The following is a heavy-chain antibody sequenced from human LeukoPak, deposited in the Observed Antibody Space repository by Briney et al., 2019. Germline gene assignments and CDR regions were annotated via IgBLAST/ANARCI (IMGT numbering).Heavy chain of an antibody. D-gene: IGHD4-23*01. V-gene: IGHV4-39*07. Sequence: SETLSLTCTVSGGSISSSSYYWGWIRQPPGKGLEWIGSIYYSGSTNYNPSLKSRVTISIDTSKNQFSLKLSSVTSADTAVYFCATRPTPPYYYYYMDVWGKGTTVTVSS. J-gene: IGHJ6*03. CDR2: IYYSGST. CDR1: GGSISSSSYY. CDR3: ATRPTPPYYYYYMDV.